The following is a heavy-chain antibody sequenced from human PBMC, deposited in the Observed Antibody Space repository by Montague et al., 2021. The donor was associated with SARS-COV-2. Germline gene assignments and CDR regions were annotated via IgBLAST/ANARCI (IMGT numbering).Heavy chain of an antibody. CDR3: ARSRVSSGRGAFDI. J-gene: IGHJ3*02. V-gene: IGHV3-53*01. CDR2: IYSGGST. CDR1: GDSLTYFY. D-gene: IGHD6-19*01. Sequence: ETLSLTCTVSGDSLTYFYWSWVRQAPGKGLEWVSVIYSGGSTYYADSVKGRFTISRDNSKNTLYLQMNSLRAEDTAVYYCARSRVSSGRGAFDIWGQGTMVTVSS.